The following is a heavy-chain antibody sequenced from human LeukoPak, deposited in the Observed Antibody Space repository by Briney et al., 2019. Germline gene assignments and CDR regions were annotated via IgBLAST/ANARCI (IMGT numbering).Heavy chain of an antibody. V-gene: IGHV3-11*04. CDR2: ISSSGSTI. CDR3: AKEECSGGSCYPFDY. D-gene: IGHD2-15*01. J-gene: IGHJ4*02. CDR1: GFTFSDYY. Sequence: GGSLRLSCAASGFTFSDYYMSWIRQAPGKGLEWVSYISSSGSTIYYADSVKGRFTISRDNAKNTLYLQMNSLRAEDTAVYYCAKEECSGGSCYPFDYWGQGTLVTVSS.